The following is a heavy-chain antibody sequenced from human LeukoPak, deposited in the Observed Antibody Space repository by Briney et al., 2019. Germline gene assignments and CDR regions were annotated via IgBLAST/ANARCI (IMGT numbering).Heavy chain of an antibody. D-gene: IGHD3-10*01. Sequence: PGRSLRLSCAGAGFTFSNYGMHWVRQAPGKGLEWVAVISYEGRTTYYADSVKGRFTISRDNSRNTLFLQMDSLRPEDTAVYYCAKEGTARISTWYYNWGQGTLVTVSS. CDR1: GFTFSNYG. CDR3: AKEGTARISTWYYN. CDR2: ISYEGRTT. J-gene: IGHJ4*02. V-gene: IGHV3-30*18.